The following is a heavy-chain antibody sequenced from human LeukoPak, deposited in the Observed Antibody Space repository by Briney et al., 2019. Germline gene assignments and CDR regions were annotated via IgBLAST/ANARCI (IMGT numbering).Heavy chain of an antibody. CDR2: INPNSGGT. J-gene: IGHJ6*04. D-gene: IGHD2-2*01. CDR1: GYTFTGYY. Sequence: ASVKVSCKASGYTFTGYYMHWVRQAPGQGLEWMGSINPNSGGTNYAQKFQGWVTMTRDTSISTAYMELSRLRSDDTAVYYCARGGSCSSTSCYDRYYGMDVWGKGTTVTVSS. CDR3: ARGGSCSSTSCYDRYYGMDV. V-gene: IGHV1-2*04.